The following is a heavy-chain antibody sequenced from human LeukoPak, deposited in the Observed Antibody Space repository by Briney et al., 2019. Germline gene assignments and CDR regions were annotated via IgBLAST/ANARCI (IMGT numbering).Heavy chain of an antibody. CDR2: IYSDGST. Sequence: PSETLSLTCSVSIGSISSYFWSWIRQPAGKGLEWVGRIYSDGSTNYNPSLKSRVTMSVDTSKNQFSLKLTSVTAADTAVYYCARASRTDYGSGSYDYWGQGTLVTVSS. J-gene: IGHJ4*02. CDR3: ARASRTDYGSGSYDY. CDR1: IGSISSYF. D-gene: IGHD3-10*01. V-gene: IGHV4-4*07.